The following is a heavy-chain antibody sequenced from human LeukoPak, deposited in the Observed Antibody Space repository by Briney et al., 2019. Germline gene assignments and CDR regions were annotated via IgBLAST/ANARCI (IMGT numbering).Heavy chain of an antibody. J-gene: IGHJ4*02. D-gene: IGHD3-22*01. CDR1: GYSFTSYW. V-gene: IGHV5-51*01. CDR2: IYPGDSDT. Sequence: AESLKTSCKGSGYSFTSYWIGWVRQMPEKVLEWMGIIYPGDSDTRYSPSFQGQVTISADKSISTAYLQWSSLKASDTAMYYCARLRRLSYYDSSGYSDYWGQGTLVTVSS. CDR3: ARLRRLSYYDSSGYSDY.